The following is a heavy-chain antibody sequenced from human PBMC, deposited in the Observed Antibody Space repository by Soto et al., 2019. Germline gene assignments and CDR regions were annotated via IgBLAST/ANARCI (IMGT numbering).Heavy chain of an antibody. J-gene: IGHJ6*02. CDR1: GYTFTSYA. Sequence: ASVMVSFNAAGYTFTSYARHWVRQAPGQRRVWMGWINAGNGNTKYSQKFQGRVTITRDTSASTAYMELSSLRSEDTAVYYCAREWGYWDIVVVPAAYGMDVWGQGTTVTVSS. V-gene: IGHV1-3*01. D-gene: IGHD2-2*01. CDR3: AREWGYWDIVVVPAAYGMDV. CDR2: INAGNGNT.